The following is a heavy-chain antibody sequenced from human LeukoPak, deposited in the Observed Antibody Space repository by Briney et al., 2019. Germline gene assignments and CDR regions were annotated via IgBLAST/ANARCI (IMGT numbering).Heavy chain of an antibody. V-gene: IGHV5-51*01. D-gene: IGHD3-22*01. J-gene: IGHJ4*02. CDR3: TRQGVYFSDSSAFYY. Sequence: GESLKISRKGSGYRFTNYWIAWGRQMPGKGLELMGSIYPGDSDIRYSPSFQGQVTISADKSFTTAYLQWRSLKASDTAMYYCTRQGVYFSDSSAFYYWGQGTRVTVSS. CDR1: GYRFTNYW. CDR2: IYPGDSDI.